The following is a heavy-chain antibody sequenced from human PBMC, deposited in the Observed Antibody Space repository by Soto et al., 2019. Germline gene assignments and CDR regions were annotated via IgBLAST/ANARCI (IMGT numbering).Heavy chain of an antibody. CDR1: GGSISSGGYY. D-gene: IGHD5-18*01. J-gene: IGHJ5*02. CDR2: IYYSGST. V-gene: IGHV4-31*03. Sequence: SETLSLTCTVSGGSISSGGYYWSWIRQHPGKGLEWIGYIYYSGSTYYNPSLKSRVTISVDTSKNQSSLKLSSVTAADTAVYYCARVLDTAMVFFDPWGQGTLVTVSS. CDR3: ARVLDTAMVFFDP.